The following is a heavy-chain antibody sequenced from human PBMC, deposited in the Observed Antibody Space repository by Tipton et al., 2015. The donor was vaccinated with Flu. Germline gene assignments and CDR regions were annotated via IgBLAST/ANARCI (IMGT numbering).Heavy chain of an antibody. D-gene: IGHD5-18*01. V-gene: IGHV6-1*01. CDR1: GDSVSSNDAA. Sequence: GLVKPSQTLSLTCDISGDSVSSNDAAWNWIRQSPSRGLEWLGRTYYKSKSGWYYDYAVSVRGRITVNPDTSKNRFSLHLTSLTPDDTAVYYCARERQRSFYYMDVWGKGTAGTVSS. CDR3: ARERQRSFYYMDV. J-gene: IGHJ6*03. CDR2: TYYKSKSGWYY.